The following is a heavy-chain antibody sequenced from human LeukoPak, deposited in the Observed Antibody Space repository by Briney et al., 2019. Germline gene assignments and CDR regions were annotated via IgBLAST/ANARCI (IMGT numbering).Heavy chain of an antibody. Sequence: GGSLRLSCAASGFTFSSYGMHWVRQAPGKGLEWVAFIRYDGSNKYYADSVKGRFTISRDNSKNTVYLQMNSLTPEDTAVYYCAKDRMSDHYYPENWGQGTLVVVSS. V-gene: IGHV3-30*02. J-gene: IGHJ4*02. CDR1: GFTFSSYG. CDR3: AKDRMSDHYYPEN. D-gene: IGHD3-22*01. CDR2: IRYDGSNK.